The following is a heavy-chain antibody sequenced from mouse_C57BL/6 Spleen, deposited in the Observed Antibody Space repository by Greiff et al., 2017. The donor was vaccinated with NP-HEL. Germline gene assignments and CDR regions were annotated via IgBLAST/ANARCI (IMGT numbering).Heavy chain of an antibody. CDR2: IYPGDGDT. Sequence: VQLQQSGPELVKPGASVKISCKASGYAFSSSWMNWVKQRPGKGLEWIGRIYPGDGDTNYNGKFKGKATLTADKSSSTAYMQLSSLTSEDSAVYFCARGFRDYFDYWGQGTTLTVSS. V-gene: IGHV1-82*01. J-gene: IGHJ2*01. CDR3: ARGFRDYFDY. CDR1: GYAFSSSW. D-gene: IGHD3-2*02.